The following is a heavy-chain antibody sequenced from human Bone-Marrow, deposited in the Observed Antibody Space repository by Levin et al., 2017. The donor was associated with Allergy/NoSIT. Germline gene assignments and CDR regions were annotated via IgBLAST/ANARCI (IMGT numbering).Heavy chain of an antibody. CDR2: ISYDGSDRDK. V-gene: IGHV3-30*04. D-gene: IGHD2-8*01. J-gene: IGHJ6*02. CDR1: GFTFSSYA. CDR3: ARARSVSNYYGMDV. Sequence: GGSLRLSCAASGFTFSSYAMHWVRQAPGKGLEWVAIISYDGSDRDKSYADSVKGRFTISRDNSKNTLFLQMNSLRPEDTAVYYCARARSVSNYYGMDVWGQGTTLAVSS.